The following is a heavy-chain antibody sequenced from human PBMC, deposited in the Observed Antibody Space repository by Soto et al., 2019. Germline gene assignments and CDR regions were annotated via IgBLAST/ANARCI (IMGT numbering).Heavy chain of an antibody. J-gene: IGHJ6*02. CDR2: INPNSGGT. V-gene: IGHV1-2*04. CDR3: ARGRGYYYGMDV. CDR1: GYTFTGYY. Sequence: QVQLVQSGAEVKKPGASVKVSCKASGYTFTGYYMHWVRQAPGQGLEWMGWINPNSGGTNYAQKSQGWVTMTRDTCISPAYMELSRLISDDTAVYYCARGRGYYYGMDVWGQGTTVIVSS.